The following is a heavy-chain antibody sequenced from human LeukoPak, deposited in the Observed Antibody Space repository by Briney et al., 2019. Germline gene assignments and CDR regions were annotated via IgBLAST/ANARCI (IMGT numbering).Heavy chain of an antibody. D-gene: IGHD6-19*01. J-gene: IGHJ4*02. CDR2: IYWDDDK. V-gene: IGHV2-5*08. CDR1: GGSISSYYW. CDR3: ARRRGGSGWYFDY. Sequence: TLSLTCTVSGGSISSYYWSWIRQPPGKGLEWLAIIYWDDDKRYRPSLKSRLTITKDTSKNQVVLTMTNMDPVDTATYYCARRRGGSGWYFDYWGQGTLVTVSS.